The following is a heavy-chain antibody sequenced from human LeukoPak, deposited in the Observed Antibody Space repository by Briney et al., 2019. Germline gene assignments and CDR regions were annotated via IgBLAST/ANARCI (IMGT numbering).Heavy chain of an antibody. CDR1: GYSFNNYD. CDR3: ARVPWLAKYYFDY. Sequence: ASVKVSCKTSGYSFNNYDISWLRQASGQGLEWVGWIHPNSGNTDYPQKFQGRVTMTRDTAISTAYMELSSLTSEDTAVYYCARVPWLAKYYFDYWGQGTLVTVSS. J-gene: IGHJ4*02. V-gene: IGHV1-8*02. CDR2: IHPNSGNT. D-gene: IGHD6-19*01.